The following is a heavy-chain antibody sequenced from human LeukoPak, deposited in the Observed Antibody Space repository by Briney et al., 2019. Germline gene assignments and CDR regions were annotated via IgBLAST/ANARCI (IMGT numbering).Heavy chain of an antibody. Sequence: GASVKVSCRVSGYTPTELSMHWVRQAPGKGLEWMGGFDPEDGETIYAQKFQGRVTMTEDTSTDTAYMELSSLRSEDTAVYYCATIRRRYPGCYDSSGYSDYFDYWGQGTLVTVSS. CDR1: GYTPTELS. J-gene: IGHJ4*02. V-gene: IGHV1-24*01. CDR3: ATIRRRYPGCYDSSGYSDYFDY. CDR2: FDPEDGET. D-gene: IGHD3-22*01.